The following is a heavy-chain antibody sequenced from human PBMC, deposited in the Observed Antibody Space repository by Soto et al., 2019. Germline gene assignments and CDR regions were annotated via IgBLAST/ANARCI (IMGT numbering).Heavy chain of an antibody. Sequence: PGGSLRLSCAASGFTFSSYSMNWVRQAPGKGLEWVSSISSSSSYIYYADSLKGRFTISRDNAKNSLYLQMNSLRAEDTAVYYCAKGSGAVAGQTRYCYYYYGMDVWGQGTTVTVSS. V-gene: IGHV3-21*04. CDR1: GFTFSSYS. CDR3: AKGSGAVAGQTRYCYYYYGMDV. J-gene: IGHJ6*02. D-gene: IGHD6-19*01. CDR2: ISSSSSYI.